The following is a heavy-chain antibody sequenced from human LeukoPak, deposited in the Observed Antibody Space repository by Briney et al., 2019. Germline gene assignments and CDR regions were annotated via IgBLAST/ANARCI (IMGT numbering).Heavy chain of an antibody. V-gene: IGHV4-59*04. J-gene: IGHJ4*02. Sequence: SETLSLTCTVSSGSFSTEYWSWIRQPPGKGLEWIGYIYYSGSTYYNPSLKSRVTISVDTSKNQFSLKLSSVTAADTAVYYCARHAARGSVAGTVRLYYFDYWGQGTLVTVSS. CDR3: ARHAARGSVAGTVRLYYFDY. CDR2: IYYSGST. D-gene: IGHD6-19*01. CDR1: SGSFSTEY.